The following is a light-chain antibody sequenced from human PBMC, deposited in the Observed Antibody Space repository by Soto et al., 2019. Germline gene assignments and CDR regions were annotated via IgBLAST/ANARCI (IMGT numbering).Light chain of an antibody. V-gene: IGLV2-14*01. CDR3: SSYTSTLTLV. J-gene: IGLJ2*01. Sequence: QSALTQPASVSGSPGQSITISCTGTSSDVGGYDYVSWYQQHPGKAPKLVIYDVTYRPLGISNRFSGSKSGNTASLTISGLQAEDEADYYCSSYTSTLTLVFGGGTKVTVL. CDR2: DVT. CDR1: SSDVGGYDY.